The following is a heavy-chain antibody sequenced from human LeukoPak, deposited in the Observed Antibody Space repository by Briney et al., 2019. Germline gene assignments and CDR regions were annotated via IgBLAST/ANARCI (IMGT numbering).Heavy chain of an antibody. CDR2: ISAYNGNT. CDR3: AREHYYDSSGYYRNWFDP. D-gene: IGHD3-22*01. CDR1: GYTFTGYY. Sequence: ASVKVSCKASGYTFTGYYMHWVRQAPGQGLEWMGWISAYNGNTNYAQKLQGRVTMTRNTSISTAYMELSSLRSEDTAVYYCAREHYYDSSGYYRNWFDPWGQGTLVTVSS. J-gene: IGHJ5*02. V-gene: IGHV1-2*02.